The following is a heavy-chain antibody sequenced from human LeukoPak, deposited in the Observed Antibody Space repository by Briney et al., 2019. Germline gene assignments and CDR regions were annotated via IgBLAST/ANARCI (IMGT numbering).Heavy chain of an antibody. J-gene: IGHJ5*02. V-gene: IGHV3-74*01. CDR2: INSDGSST. CDR1: GFTFSSYW. CDR3: ARDALDYDFWSGYLSYNWFDP. Sequence: GGSLRLSCAASGFTFSSYWMHRVRQAPGKGLVWVSRINSDGSSTSYADSVKGRFTISRDNAKNTLYLQMNSLRAEDTAVYYCARDALDYDFWSGYLSYNWFDPWGQGTLVTVSS. D-gene: IGHD3-3*01.